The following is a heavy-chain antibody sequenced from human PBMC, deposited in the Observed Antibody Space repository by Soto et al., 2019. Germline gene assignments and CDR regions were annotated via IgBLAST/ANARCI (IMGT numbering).Heavy chain of an antibody. CDR2: IIPIFGTA. CDR1: GGTFSSYA. J-gene: IGHJ5*02. D-gene: IGHD3-22*01. V-gene: IGHV1-69*12. Sequence: QVQLVQSGAEVKKPGSSVKVSCKASGGTFSSYAISWVRQAPGQGLEWMGGIIPIFGTANYAQKFQGRVTITADGSTITDYMELSSLRSEDTAVYYCARPTRYSYDSSGQSAWFDPWGQGTLVTVSS. CDR3: ARPTRYSYDSSGQSAWFDP.